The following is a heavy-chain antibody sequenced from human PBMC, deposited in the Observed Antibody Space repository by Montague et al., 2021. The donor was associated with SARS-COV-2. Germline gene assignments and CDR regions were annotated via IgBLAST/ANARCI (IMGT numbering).Heavy chain of an antibody. CDR3: ARHADWMVWTGELTEFEY. CDR1: GGSISGSGSSYY. J-gene: IGHJ4*02. D-gene: IGHD3-10*01. CDR2: IHHSGRA. V-gene: IGHV4-39*01. Sequence: SETLSLTCTASGGSISGSGSSYYWAWTRQSPGKGPEWIATIHHSGRAYYNPSLMSRVTISVDTSKNQSSLKVRSLIAADTAVYYCARHADWMVWTGELTEFEYWGRGTLVSVSS.